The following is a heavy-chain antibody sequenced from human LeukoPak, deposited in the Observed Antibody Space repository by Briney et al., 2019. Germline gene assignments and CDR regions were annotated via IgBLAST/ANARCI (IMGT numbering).Heavy chain of an antibody. V-gene: IGHV3-48*04. CDR3: AREARLGLLWFGELSGKSDAFDI. D-gene: IGHD3-10*01. Sequence: GGSLRLSCAASGFTFSSYSMNWVRQAPGKGLEWVSYISSSSSTIYYADSVKGRFTISRDNAKNSLYLQMNSLRAEDTAVYYCAREARLGLLWFGELSGKSDAFDIWGQGTMVTVSS. J-gene: IGHJ3*02. CDR2: ISSSSSTI. CDR1: GFTFSSYS.